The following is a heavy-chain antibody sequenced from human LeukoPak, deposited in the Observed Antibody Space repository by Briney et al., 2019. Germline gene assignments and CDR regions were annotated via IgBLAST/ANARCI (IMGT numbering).Heavy chain of an antibody. Sequence: SETLSLTCTVSGYSISSGYYWGWIRQPPGKGLEWIGSIYHSGSTYYNPSLKSRVTISVDTSKNQFSLKLSSVTAADTAVYYCARGPRWFDYWGQGTLVTVSS. CDR1: GYSISSGYY. CDR2: IYHSGST. J-gene: IGHJ4*02. D-gene: IGHD5-24*01. CDR3: ARGPRWFDY. V-gene: IGHV4-38-2*02.